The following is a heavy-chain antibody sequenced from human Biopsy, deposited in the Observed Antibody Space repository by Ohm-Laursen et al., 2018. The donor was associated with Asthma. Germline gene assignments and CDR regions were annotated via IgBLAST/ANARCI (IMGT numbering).Heavy chain of an antibody. CDR2: IYSGGTS. J-gene: IGHJ4*02. CDR1: GLAVSRDY. D-gene: IGHD3-22*01. V-gene: IGHV3-53*01. Sequence: SLRLSCSASGLAVSRDYMFWVRQAPGKGLEWVSVIYSGGTSHTADSVRGRFTISRDYSKNTLYLQMHSLRAEDTAVYYCARGDSSNWSHYYLDYWGQGTLVTVSS. CDR3: ARGDSSNWSHYYLDY.